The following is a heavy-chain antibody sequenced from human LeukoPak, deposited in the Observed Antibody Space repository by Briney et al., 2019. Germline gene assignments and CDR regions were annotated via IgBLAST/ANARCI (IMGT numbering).Heavy chain of an antibody. CDR3: HATLSSFDY. CDR1: GVTFSSYW. CDR2: INSDGSIT. D-gene: IGHD3-10*01. Sequence: PGGSLRLSCVASGVTFSSYWMHWVRQAPGKGLVWVSRINSDGSITNYADSVKGRFTISRDNAKNTLYLQMNSLRAEDTAVYYCHATLSSFDYWGQGTLITVSS. J-gene: IGHJ4*02. V-gene: IGHV3-74*01.